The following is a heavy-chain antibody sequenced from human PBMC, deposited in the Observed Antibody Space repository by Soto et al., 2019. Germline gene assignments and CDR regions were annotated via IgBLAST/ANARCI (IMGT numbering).Heavy chain of an antibody. D-gene: IGHD2-15*01. J-gene: IGHJ3*01. CDR2: IDPTDSFT. CDR3: ARPASGGSRDAFDV. CDR1: GYKFTTFW. V-gene: IGHV5-10-1*01. Sequence: GESLKISCKASGYKFTTFWLNWVRQTPGKGLEWLGRIDPTDSFTNYSPPFEGHVTISVDRSISTAYLQWNSLQSSDTAIYYCARPASGGSRDAFDVWGQGTTVTVSS.